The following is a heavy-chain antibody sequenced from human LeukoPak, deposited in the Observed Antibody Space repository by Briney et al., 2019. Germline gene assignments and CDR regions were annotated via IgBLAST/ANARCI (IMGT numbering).Heavy chain of an antibody. Sequence: GSLRLSCAASGFTFDDYAMHWIRQPPGKGLEWIGSIYHSGSTYYNPSLKSRVTISVDTSKNQFSLKLSSVTAADTAVYYCVRHQSFFRYRIDYWGQGTLVTVSS. J-gene: IGHJ4*02. CDR3: VRHQSFFRYRIDY. V-gene: IGHV4-38-2*01. CDR1: GFTFDDYA. CDR2: IYHSGST. D-gene: IGHD1-26*01.